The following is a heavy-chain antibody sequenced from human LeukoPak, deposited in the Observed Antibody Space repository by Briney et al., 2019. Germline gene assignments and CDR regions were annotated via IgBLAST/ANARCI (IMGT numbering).Heavy chain of an antibody. CDR2: ITGSISTI. CDR1: GFTFSSYS. J-gene: IGHJ4*02. D-gene: IGHD3/OR15-3a*01. Sequence: GGSLRLSCAASGFTFSSYSMNWVRQAPGKGLEWVSYITGSISTIHYADSVKGRFTISRDNAKNSLYLQMNSLRVEDTAVYYCARTGLGMYSFDYWGQGTLVTVSS. V-gene: IGHV3-48*01. CDR3: ARTGLGMYSFDY.